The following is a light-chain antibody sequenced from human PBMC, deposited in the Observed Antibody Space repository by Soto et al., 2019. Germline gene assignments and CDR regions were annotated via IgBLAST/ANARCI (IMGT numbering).Light chain of an antibody. CDR2: GAS. Sequence: EIVMTQSPATLSVSPGEGATLSCRASQSVSSNLAWYQQRPGQAPRLLIYGASTRATGIPARFSGSGSGTEFTLTISSLQSEDFALYYCHQYNSWPPGTFGQGTKVAIK. CDR1: QSVSSN. J-gene: IGKJ2*01. V-gene: IGKV3-15*01. CDR3: HQYNSWPPGT.